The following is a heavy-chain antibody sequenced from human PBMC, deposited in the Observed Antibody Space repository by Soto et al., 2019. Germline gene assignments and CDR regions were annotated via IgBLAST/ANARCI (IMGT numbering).Heavy chain of an antibody. CDR2: VDPSDSYT. J-gene: IGHJ4*02. CDR3: VSQRTTVITQAYFDY. V-gene: IGHV5-10-1*01. Sequence: GESRKLSCNGSGYSFTSYWISWVRQMPGKGLEWMGRVDPSDSYTNYSPSFQGHVAISADNSISTAYLQWSSLKASDSAVYFCVSQRTTVITQAYFDYWGPGALVTVSS. D-gene: IGHD4-4*01. CDR1: GYSFTSYW.